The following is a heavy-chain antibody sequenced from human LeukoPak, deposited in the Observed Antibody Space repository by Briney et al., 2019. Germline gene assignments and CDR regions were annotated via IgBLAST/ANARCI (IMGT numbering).Heavy chain of an antibody. CDR3: DQLRWQLHGSDAFDI. V-gene: IGHV3-23*01. D-gene: IGHD4-23*01. Sequence: GGSLRLSCAASGFTFSSYAMSWVRQAPGKGLEWVSAISGSGGSTYYADSVKGRFTISRDNSKNTLYLQMNSLRAEDTAVYYCDQLRWQLHGSDAFDIWGQGTMVTVSS. J-gene: IGHJ3*02. CDR2: ISGSGGST. CDR1: GFTFSSYA.